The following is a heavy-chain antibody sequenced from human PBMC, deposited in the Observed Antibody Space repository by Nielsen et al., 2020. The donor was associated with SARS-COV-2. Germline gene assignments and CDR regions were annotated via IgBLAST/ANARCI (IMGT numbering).Heavy chain of an antibody. J-gene: IGHJ4*02. Sequence: SETLSLTCTVSGGSISSYYWSWIRQPPGKGLEWIGYIYYSGSTNYNPSLKSRVTISVDTSKNQFSLQLNSVTPEDTAVYYCAKAPYDSSGYYYSQFDYWGQGTLVTVSS. CDR3: AKAPYDSSGYYYSQFDY. D-gene: IGHD3-22*01. CDR1: GGSISSYY. CDR2: IYYSGST. V-gene: IGHV4-59*12.